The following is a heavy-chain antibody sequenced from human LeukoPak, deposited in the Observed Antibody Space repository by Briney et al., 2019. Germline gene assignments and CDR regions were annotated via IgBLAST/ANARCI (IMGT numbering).Heavy chain of an antibody. D-gene: IGHD1-26*01. CDR1: GFTFSSYS. CDR2: ISSSSSYI. CDR3: ARDRGSYWADAFDI. J-gene: IGHJ3*02. V-gene: IGHV3-21*01. Sequence: GGSLRLSCAASGFTFSSYSMNWVRQAPGKGLEWVSSISSSSSYIYYADSVKGRFTISRDNAKNSLYLQMNSLRAEDTAVYYCARDRGSYWADAFDIWGQGTMVTVSS.